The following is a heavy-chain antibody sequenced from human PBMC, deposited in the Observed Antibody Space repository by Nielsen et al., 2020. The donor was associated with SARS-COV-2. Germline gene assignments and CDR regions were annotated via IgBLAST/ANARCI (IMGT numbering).Heavy chain of an antibody. CDR3: AGDRTLSLDY. V-gene: IGHV3-30-3*01. D-gene: IGHD1-1*01. CDR1: GFTFSSYA. J-gene: IGHJ4*02. Sequence: GESLKISCAASGFTFSSYAMHWVRQAPGKGLEWVAIISYDGSNKYYADSVKGRFTISRDNSKNTLYLQMNSLRAEDTAVYYCAGDRTLSLDYWGQGILVTVSS. CDR2: ISYDGSNK.